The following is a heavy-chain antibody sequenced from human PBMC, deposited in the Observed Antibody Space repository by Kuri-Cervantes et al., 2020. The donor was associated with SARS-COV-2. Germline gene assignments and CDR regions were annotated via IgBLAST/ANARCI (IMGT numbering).Heavy chain of an antibody. J-gene: IGHJ4*02. D-gene: IGHD1-1*01. CDR2: ISSSSSYI. CDR1: GFTFSSYT. CDR3: VRDGDHWNFDY. Sequence: ESLKISCAASGFTFSSYTMNWVRQAPGKGLEWVSSISSSSSYILYAVSVKGRFTLSRDNAKNMLFLQMNSLRAEDTAVYYCVRDGDHWNFDYWGQGTLVTVSS. V-gene: IGHV3-21*01.